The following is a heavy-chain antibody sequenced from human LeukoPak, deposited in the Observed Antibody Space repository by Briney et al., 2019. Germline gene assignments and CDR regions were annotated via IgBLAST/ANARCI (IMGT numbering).Heavy chain of an antibody. V-gene: IGHV3-30-3*01. Sequence: PGGSLRLSCAASGFTFSSYAMHWVRQAPGKGLEWVAVISYDGSNKYYADSVKGRFTISRDNSKNTLYLQMNSLRAEDTAVYYCARGSIAAAGWYFDPWGRGTLVTVSS. CDR1: GFTFSSYA. CDR2: ISYDGSNK. D-gene: IGHD6-13*01. J-gene: IGHJ2*01. CDR3: ARGSIAAAGWYFDP.